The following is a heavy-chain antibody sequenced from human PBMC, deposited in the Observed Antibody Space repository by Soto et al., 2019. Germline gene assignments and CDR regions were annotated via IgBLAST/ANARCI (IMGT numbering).Heavy chain of an antibody. D-gene: IGHD3-22*01. CDR3: ARDRHYYDSSGSSYYFDY. V-gene: IGHV1-3*01. CDR1: GYTFITYA. Sequence: QVQLVQSGAEVKMPGASVKVSCKASGYTFITYAIHWVRQAPGQRLEWMGRIDAANGNTRYSQKFKGRVIFTRDTSASTVYMELSSLNPEDTAVFYCARDRHYYDSSGSSYYFDYWGQGTLVTVSS. J-gene: IGHJ4*02. CDR2: IDAANGNT.